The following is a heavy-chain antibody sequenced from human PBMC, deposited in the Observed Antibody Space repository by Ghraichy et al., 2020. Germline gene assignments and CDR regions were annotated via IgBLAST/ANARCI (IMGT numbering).Heavy chain of an antibody. CDR3: ATGISTRLGWGNWFGP. D-gene: IGHD3-16*01. J-gene: IGHJ5*02. CDR1: GGSISTNNYY. V-gene: IGHV4-39*07. Sequence: SQTLSLTCSVSGGSISTNNYYWAWLRQPPGKGLEWIGSLYYSGSTYHNSSLKSRVTLSGDTSKNQFSLRLTSVSAADTAVYYCATGISTRLGWGNWFGPWGKGTLVTVSS. CDR2: LYYSGST.